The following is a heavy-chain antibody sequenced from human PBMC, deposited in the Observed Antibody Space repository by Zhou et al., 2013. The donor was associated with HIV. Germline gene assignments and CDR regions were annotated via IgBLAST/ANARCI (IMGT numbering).Heavy chain of an antibody. Sequence: VQLQESGPGLVKPSETLSLTCTVSGGSISSYYWSWIRQPPGKGLEWIGYIYTSGSTNYNPSLKSRVTISVDTSKNQFSLKLSSVTAADTAVYYCAGTSSGGIRFIEYWGQGTLVTVSS. V-gene: IGHV4-4*09. J-gene: IGHJ4*02. CDR3: AGTSSGGIRFIEY. CDR1: GGSISSYY. CDR2: IYTSGST. D-gene: IGHD2-15*01.